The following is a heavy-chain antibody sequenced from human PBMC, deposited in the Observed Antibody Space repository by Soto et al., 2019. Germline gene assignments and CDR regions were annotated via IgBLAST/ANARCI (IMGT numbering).Heavy chain of an antibody. CDR1: GFTFSGYS. CDR2: VSGSGRTL. CDR3: ARGISNLGVDNYYFDS. V-gene: IGHV3-48*02. D-gene: IGHD3-16*01. Sequence: EVQLVESGGDLVQPGGSLRLSCAASGFTFSGYSMNWVRQAPGKGLVWLSYVSGSGRTLYYTDSVKGRFTISRDNAKILLYLQMNSLRDEDTAVYYCARGISNLGVDNYYFDSWGQGTLVTVSS. J-gene: IGHJ4*02.